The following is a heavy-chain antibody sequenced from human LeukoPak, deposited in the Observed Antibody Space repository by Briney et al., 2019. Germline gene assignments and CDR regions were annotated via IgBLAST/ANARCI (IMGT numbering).Heavy chain of an antibody. D-gene: IGHD3-22*01. CDR1: GFTFSSYA. J-gene: IGHJ4*02. Sequence: GGSLRLSCAASGFTFSSYAMSWVRQAPGKGLEWVSAISGSGGSTYYADSVKGRFTISRDNSKNTLYLQMNSLRAEDTAVYYCAKLPGFYYDSSGYYIDYWGQGTLVTVSS. CDR3: AKLPGFYYDSSGYYIDY. CDR2: ISGSGGST. V-gene: IGHV3-23*01.